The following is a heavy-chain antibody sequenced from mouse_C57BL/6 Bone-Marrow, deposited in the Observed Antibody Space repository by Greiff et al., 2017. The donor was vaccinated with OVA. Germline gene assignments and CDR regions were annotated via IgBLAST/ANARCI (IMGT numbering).Heavy chain of an antibody. D-gene: IGHD6-1*01. CDR3: ARGSPFDY. CDR2: ISDGGSYT. CDR1: GFTFSSYA. Sequence: EVQGVESGGGLVKPGGSLKLSCAASGFTFSSYAMSWVRQTPEKRLEWVATISDGGSYTYYPDNVKGRFTISRDNAKNNLYLQMSHLKSEDTAMYCCARGSPFDYWGQGTTRSVAS. V-gene: IGHV5-4*01. J-gene: IGHJ2*01.